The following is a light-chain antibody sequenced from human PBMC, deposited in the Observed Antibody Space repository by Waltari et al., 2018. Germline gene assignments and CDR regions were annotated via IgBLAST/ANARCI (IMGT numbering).Light chain of an antibody. V-gene: IGKV4-1*01. CDR1: QNILYNSNNKNY. Sequence: DIVLTQSPDSLPVSLGERATINCKSNQNILYNSNNKNYLAWYQQKPGQPPKLLIYWASTRQFGVPERFSGSGSGTDFTLTISSLQAEDVAVYYCQQFFGTPWTFGQGTKVEIK. CDR3: QQFFGTPWT. J-gene: IGKJ1*01. CDR2: WAS.